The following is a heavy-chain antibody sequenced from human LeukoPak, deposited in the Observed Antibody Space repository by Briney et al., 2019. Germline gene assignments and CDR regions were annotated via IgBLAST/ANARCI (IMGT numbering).Heavy chain of an antibody. Sequence: SETMSLTCTVSGGSISSYYWSWIRQPAGKGLEWIGRIYTSGSTNYNPSLKSRVTMSVDTSKNQFSLKMTSVTAADTAVYYCAREGKWFGTYYYCMDVWGKGTTVTVSS. D-gene: IGHD3-10*01. CDR2: IYTSGST. CDR1: GGSISSYY. V-gene: IGHV4-4*07. J-gene: IGHJ6*04. CDR3: AREGKWFGTYYYCMDV.